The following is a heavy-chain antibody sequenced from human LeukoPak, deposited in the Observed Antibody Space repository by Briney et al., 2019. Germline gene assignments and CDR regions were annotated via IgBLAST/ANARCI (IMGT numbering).Heavy chain of an antibody. CDR2: ISSSGSTI. CDR3: ATIDCSSTSCYASPPYYFDY. V-gene: IGHV3-11*01. D-gene: IGHD2-2*01. J-gene: IGHJ4*02. Sequence: GGSLRLSCAASGFTFSDYYMSWIRRAPGKGLEWVSYISSSGSTICYADSVKGRFTISRDNAKNSLYLQMNSLRAEDTAVYYCATIDCSSTSCYASPPYYFDYWGQGTLVTVSS. CDR1: GFTFSDYY.